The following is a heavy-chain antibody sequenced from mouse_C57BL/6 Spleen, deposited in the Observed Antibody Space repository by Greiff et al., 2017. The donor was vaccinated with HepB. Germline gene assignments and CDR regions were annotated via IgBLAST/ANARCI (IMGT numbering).Heavy chain of an antibody. CDR3: ARMSAQATVLFAY. V-gene: IGHV5-6*01. Sequence: EVKLMESGGDLVKPGGSLKLSCAASGFTFSSYGMSWVRQTPDKRLEWVATISSGGSYTYYPDSVKGRFTISRDNAKNTLYLQMSSLKSEDTAMYYCARMSAQATVLFAYWGQGTLVTVSA. D-gene: IGHD3-2*02. J-gene: IGHJ3*01. CDR2: ISSGGSYT. CDR1: GFTFSSYG.